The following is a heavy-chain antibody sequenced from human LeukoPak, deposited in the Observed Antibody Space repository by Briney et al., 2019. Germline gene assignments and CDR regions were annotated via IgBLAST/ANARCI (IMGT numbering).Heavy chain of an antibody. CDR3: AREYSSSSGDAFDI. V-gene: IGHV3-53*01. J-gene: IGHJ3*02. Sequence: PGGSLRLSYAASGFTVSSNYMSWVRQAPGKGLEWVSIIYSGGSTYYADSVKGRFTISRDNSKNTLYLQINSLRAEDTAVYYCAREYSSSSGDAFDIWGQGTMVTVSS. CDR2: IYSGGST. D-gene: IGHD6-13*01. CDR1: GFTVSSNY.